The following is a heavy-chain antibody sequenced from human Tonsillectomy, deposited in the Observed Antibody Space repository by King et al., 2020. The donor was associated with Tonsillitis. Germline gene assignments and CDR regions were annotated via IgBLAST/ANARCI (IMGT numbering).Heavy chain of an antibody. D-gene: IGHD2/OR15-2a*01. CDR2: ISYDGSNK. J-gene: IGHJ4*02. CDR1: GFTFSGYP. CDR3: AREENPYYFDY. Sequence: VQLVESGGGVVQPGRSLRLSCAASGFTFSGYPMHWVRQAPGKGLEWVAAISYDGSNKYYTDSVKGRFTIYRDNSKNTLYLQMNSLRPEDTAVFYCAREENPYYFDYWGQGTLVTVSS. V-gene: IGHV3-30-3*01.